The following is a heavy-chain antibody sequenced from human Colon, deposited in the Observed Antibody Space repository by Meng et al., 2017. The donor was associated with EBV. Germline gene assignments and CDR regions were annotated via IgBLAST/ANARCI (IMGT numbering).Heavy chain of an antibody. V-gene: IGHV4-4*02. CDR3: VRVLRPGYSNKYHYYFDY. Sequence: QVPLAGAGPGLCHPSETLSLPWAVSGGSISSVYWWTWVRQSPGKGLEWIGEIYHSGSTNYNPSLKSRVTISVDKSKNQFSLRLSSVTAADTAVYYCVRVLRPGYSNKYHYYFDYWGQGTLVTVSS. D-gene: IGHD6-13*01. CDR1: GGSISSVYW. CDR2: IYHSGST. J-gene: IGHJ4*02.